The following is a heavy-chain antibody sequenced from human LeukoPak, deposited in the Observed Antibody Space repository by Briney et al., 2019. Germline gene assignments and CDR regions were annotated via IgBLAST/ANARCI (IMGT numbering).Heavy chain of an antibody. D-gene: IGHD3-10*01. Sequence: ASVKVSCKVSGYTLTELSMHWVRQAPGKGLEWMGGFDPEGGETIYAQKFQGRVTMTEDASTDTAYMELSSLRSEDTAVYYCATVWFGELGGDWFDPWGQGTLVTVSS. J-gene: IGHJ5*02. V-gene: IGHV1-24*01. CDR2: FDPEGGET. CDR1: GYTLTELS. CDR3: ATVWFGELGGDWFDP.